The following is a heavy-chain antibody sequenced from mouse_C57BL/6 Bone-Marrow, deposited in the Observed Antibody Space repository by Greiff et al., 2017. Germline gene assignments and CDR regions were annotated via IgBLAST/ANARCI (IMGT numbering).Heavy chain of an antibody. D-gene: IGHD1-1*01. V-gene: IGHV14-4*01. CDR3: TIPITTVVAGDY. J-gene: IGHJ2*01. Sequence: VQLQQSGAELVRPGASVKLSCPASGFNIKDDYMHWVKQRPEQGLEWIGWIDPENGDTEYASKFQGKATITADTSSNTAYLQLSSLTSEDTAVYYCTIPITTVVAGDYWGQGNTLTVSS. CDR1: GFNIKDDY. CDR2: IDPENGDT.